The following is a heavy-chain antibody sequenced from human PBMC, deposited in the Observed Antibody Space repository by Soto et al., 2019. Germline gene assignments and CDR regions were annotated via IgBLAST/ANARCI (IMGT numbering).Heavy chain of an antibody. CDR1: GFTFSNSA. Sequence: VQLLESGGGLVQSGGSLRLSCAASGFTFSNSAMSWVRQAPGKGREWVSAISGSGDKTYYADSVQGRVTVSRDNSKNTLYLQMNSLRAEDTAVYFCAKEGQFGILSGYYYYWGQGTLVTVSS. CDR3: AKEGQFGILSGYYYY. D-gene: IGHD3-9*01. CDR2: ISGSGDKT. V-gene: IGHV3-23*01. J-gene: IGHJ4*02.